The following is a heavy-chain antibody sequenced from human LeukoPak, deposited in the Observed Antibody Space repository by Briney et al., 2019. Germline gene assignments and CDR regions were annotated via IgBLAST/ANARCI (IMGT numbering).Heavy chain of an antibody. CDR1: GGTFSSYA. J-gene: IGHJ5*02. Sequence: GASVKVSCKASGGTFSSYAIIWVRQAPGQGLEWMGGIIPIFGTANYAQKFQGRVTITTDESTSTAYMELSSLRSEDTAVYYCARGGGVVIRWFDPWGQGTLVTVSS. V-gene: IGHV1-69*05. D-gene: IGHD3-3*01. CDR2: IIPIFGTA. CDR3: ARGGGVVIRWFDP.